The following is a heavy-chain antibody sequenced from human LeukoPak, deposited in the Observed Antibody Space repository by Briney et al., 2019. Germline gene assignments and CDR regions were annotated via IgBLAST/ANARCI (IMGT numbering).Heavy chain of an antibody. J-gene: IGHJ4*02. D-gene: IGHD1-26*01. CDR1: GFTSSSFA. CDR3: AKQIVGATSNDFDY. CDR2: ITSSGGGT. Sequence: GGSLRLSCAASGFTSSSFATTWVRQAPGKGLEWVSSITSSGGGTYYADSVKGRFTISRDNSQNTLYLQMNSLRADDTAVYFCAKQIVGATSNDFDYWGQGTLVTVSS. V-gene: IGHV3-23*01.